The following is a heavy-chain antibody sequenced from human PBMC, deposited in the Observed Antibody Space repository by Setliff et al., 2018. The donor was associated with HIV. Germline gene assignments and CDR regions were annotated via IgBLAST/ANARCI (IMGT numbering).Heavy chain of an antibody. CDR1: GYIFTSNW. V-gene: IGHV5-10-1*01. J-gene: IGHJ3*02. Sequence: PGESLKISCKGSGYIFTSNWISWVRQMPGKGLEWMGRIDPTDSYINYSPSLQGHVTISADKSITTVFLQWRSLRASDTAIYYCASSSPAGDRGPFDIWGQGTMVTVSS. CDR2: IDPTDSYI. D-gene: IGHD2-2*01. CDR3: ASSSPAGDRGPFDI.